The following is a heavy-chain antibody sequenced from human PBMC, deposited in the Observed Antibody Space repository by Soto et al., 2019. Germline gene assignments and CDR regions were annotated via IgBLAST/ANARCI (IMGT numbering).Heavy chain of an antibody. J-gene: IGHJ6*02. CDR3: ARDRPGYSSSWYRMDV. D-gene: IGHD6-13*01. CDR1: GFTFSSYS. Sequence: VGSLRLSCAASGFTFSSYSMNWVRQAPGKGLEWVSYISSSSSTIYYADSVKGRFTISRDNAKNSLYLQMNSLRDEDTAVYYCARDRPGYSSSWYRMDVWGQGTTVTVSS. CDR2: ISSSSSTI. V-gene: IGHV3-48*02.